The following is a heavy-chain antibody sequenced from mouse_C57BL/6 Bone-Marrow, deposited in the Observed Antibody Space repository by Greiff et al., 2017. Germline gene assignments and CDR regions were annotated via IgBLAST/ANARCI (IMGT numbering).Heavy chain of an antibody. J-gene: IGHJ3*01. Sequence: VQLKESVAELVRPGASVKLSCTASGFNIKNTYMHWVKQRPEQGLEWIGRIDPANGNTKYAPKFQGKATITADTSSNTAYLQLSSLTSEDTAIYYCARTYGSSYAWFAYWGQGTLVTVSA. CDR1: GFNIKNTY. CDR3: ARTYGSSYAWFAY. V-gene: IGHV14-3*01. CDR2: IDPANGNT. D-gene: IGHD1-1*01.